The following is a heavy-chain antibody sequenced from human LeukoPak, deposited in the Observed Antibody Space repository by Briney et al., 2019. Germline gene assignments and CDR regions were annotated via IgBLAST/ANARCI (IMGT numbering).Heavy chain of an antibody. D-gene: IGHD3-10*01. CDR1: GFTFTSYW. CDR2: IKQDGSEK. CDR3: AREEEGYYYGSGSYFDP. V-gene: IGHV3-7*03. J-gene: IGHJ5*02. Sequence: GGSLRLSCAASGFTFTSYWMSWVRQAPGKGLEWVANIKQDGSEKYYVDSVKGRFTISRDNAKNSLYLQMNSLRAEDTAVYYCAREEEGYYYGSGSYFDPWGQGTLVTVSS.